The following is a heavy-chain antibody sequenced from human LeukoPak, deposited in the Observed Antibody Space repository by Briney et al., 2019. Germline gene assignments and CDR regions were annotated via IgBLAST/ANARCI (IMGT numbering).Heavy chain of an antibody. Sequence: SETLSLTCAVSGGSISSSNWWSWVRQPPGKGLEWIGEIYHSGSTNYNPSLKSRVTISVDKSKNQFSLKLSSVTAADTAVYYCARDHYYYDSSGYYSFDYWGQGTLVTVSS. V-gene: IGHV4-4*02. CDR3: ARDHYYYDSSGYYSFDY. D-gene: IGHD3-22*01. J-gene: IGHJ4*02. CDR2: IYHSGST. CDR1: GGSISSSNW.